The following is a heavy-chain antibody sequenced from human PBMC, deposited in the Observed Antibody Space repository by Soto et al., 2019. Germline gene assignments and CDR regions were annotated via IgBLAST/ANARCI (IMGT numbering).Heavy chain of an antibody. CDR2: IWFDGSNE. V-gene: IGHV3-33*01. J-gene: IGHJ4*02. D-gene: IGHD2-8*01. CDR3: ARYGYCADGVCNYYFDF. Sequence: QVQLVESGGGVVQPGSSLRLSCAASGFTFSDYVIHWFRQAPGKGLKWVAVIWFDGSNEYYADSVKGRFSISRDNSKNTVYLQMNSLSVEDTALYYCARYGYCADGVCNYYFDFWGQGTLVTVSS. CDR1: GFTFSDYV.